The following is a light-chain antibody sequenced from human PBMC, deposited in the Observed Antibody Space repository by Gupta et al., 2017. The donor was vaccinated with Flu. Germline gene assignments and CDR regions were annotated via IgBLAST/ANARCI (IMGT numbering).Light chain of an antibody. CDR3: QQYNNCPYS. CDR2: GAS. J-gene: IGKJ2*03. CDR1: QSVSSN. Sequence: DIVMTQSPATLSVSPGERATLSCRASQSVSSNLAWYQQKPGQAPRLLIYGASTRATGIPARFSGSGSGTEFTLTISSLQSEDFAVYYCQQYNNCPYSFGQGTKLEIK. V-gene: IGKV3-15*01.